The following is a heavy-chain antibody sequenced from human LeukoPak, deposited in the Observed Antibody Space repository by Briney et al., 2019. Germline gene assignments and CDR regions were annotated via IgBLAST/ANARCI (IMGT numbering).Heavy chain of an antibody. Sequence: GGSLRLSCAASGFTFSSYGMHWVRQAPGKGLEWVAVIWYDGSNKYYADSVKGRFTISRDNSKNTLYPQMNSLRAEDTAVYYCAREGGLVVPAAIRGWFDPWGQGTLVTVSS. J-gene: IGHJ5*02. V-gene: IGHV3-33*01. CDR3: AREGGLVVPAAIRGWFDP. CDR1: GFTFSSYG. D-gene: IGHD2-2*01. CDR2: IWYDGSNK.